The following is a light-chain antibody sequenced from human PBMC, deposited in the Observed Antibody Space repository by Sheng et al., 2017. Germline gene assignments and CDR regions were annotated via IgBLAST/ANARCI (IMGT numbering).Light chain of an antibody. CDR1: QSTSW. CDR2: QAS. J-gene: IGKJ2*01. V-gene: IGKV1-5*03. Sequence: DIQLTQSPSTLSASVGDRVTITCRASQSTSWLAWYQQKPGKAPKLLIYQASSLQTGVPSRFSGSGYGTEFSLTISSLQPDDFATYYCQQFHSYLYTFGQGTKVEI. CDR3: QQFHSYLYT.